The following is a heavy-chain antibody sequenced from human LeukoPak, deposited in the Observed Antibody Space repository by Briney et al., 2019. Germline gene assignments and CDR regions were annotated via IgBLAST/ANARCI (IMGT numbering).Heavy chain of an antibody. CDR2: INHSGST. CDR1: GGSFSGYY. CDR3: AMGAGYCSGGSCYGFDY. D-gene: IGHD2-15*01. Sequence: SETLSLTCAVYGGSFSGYYWSWIRQPPGKGLEWIGEINHSGSTNYNPSLKSRVTISVGTSKNQFSLKLSSVTAADTAVYYCAMGAGYCSGGSCYGFDYWGQGTLVTVSS. J-gene: IGHJ4*02. V-gene: IGHV4-34*01.